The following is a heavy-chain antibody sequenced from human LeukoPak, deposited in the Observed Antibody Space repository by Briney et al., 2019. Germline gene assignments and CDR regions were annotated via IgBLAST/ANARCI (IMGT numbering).Heavy chain of an antibody. J-gene: IGHJ4*02. V-gene: IGHV4-59*01. CDR1: GGSISSYY. D-gene: IGHD3-10*01. CDR3: ARGDPAGLFDS. CDR2: IYYSGST. Sequence: PSETLSLTCTVSGGSISSYYWSWIRQPPGKGLEWIGYIYYSGSTNYNPSLKSRVTISVDTSKNQFSLKLTSVTAADTAVYFCARGDPAGLFDSWGQGHLVTVSS.